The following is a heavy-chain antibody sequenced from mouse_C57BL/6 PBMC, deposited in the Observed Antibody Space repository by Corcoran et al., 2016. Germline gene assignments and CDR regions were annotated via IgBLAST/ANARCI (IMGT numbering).Heavy chain of an antibody. CDR2: IYPGDGDT. Sequence: QVQMQQSGTELVKPGASVKISCKASGYAFSTYWMNWVKQRPGTGHEWIGQIYPGDGDTNYNGKFKGKAKLTADKSSSTADMQLSSLTSEDSAVYFCARWGSSPLYAMDYCGQGTSVIVSS. CDR3: ARWGSSPLYAMDY. J-gene: IGHJ4*01. V-gene: IGHV1-80*01. D-gene: IGHD1-1*01. CDR1: GYAFSTYW.